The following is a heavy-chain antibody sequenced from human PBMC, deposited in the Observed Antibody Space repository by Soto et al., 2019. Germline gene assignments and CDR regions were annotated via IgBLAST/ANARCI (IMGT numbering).Heavy chain of an antibody. CDR2: IYYSGST. Sequence: SEIVSLTRTVSCGAITSYYWSWIRQPPWKGLEWIGCIYYSGSTDYNPSLKIRVTISGETSKNQFSLNLNYVTAADTAVYYCARVDSGYGAGWFDPWGQGTLVTV. V-gene: IGHV4-59*01. CDR3: ARVDSGYGAGWFDP. J-gene: IGHJ5*02. CDR1: CGAITSYY. D-gene: IGHD5-12*01.